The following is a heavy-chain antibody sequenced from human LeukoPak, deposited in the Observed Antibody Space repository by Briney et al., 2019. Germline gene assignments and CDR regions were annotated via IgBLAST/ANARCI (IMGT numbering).Heavy chain of an antibody. Sequence: AETLSLTCAVYGVSFSGYYWTWIRQPPGNGLEWVVEINHSGSTNYNASLKSRVTISVDKSKNQFSLKLSCVTSTDTAVYYCARVCSDGYTVFDYWGQGTLVTVSS. D-gene: IGHD5-24*01. V-gene: IGHV4-34*01. CDR1: GVSFSGYY. CDR3: ARVCSDGYTVFDY. J-gene: IGHJ4*02. CDR2: INHSGST.